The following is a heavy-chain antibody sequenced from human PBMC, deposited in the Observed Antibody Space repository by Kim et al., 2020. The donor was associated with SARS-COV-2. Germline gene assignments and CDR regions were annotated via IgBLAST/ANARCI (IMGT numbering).Heavy chain of an antibody. V-gene: IGHV4-59*13. CDR1: GGSISSYY. J-gene: IGHJ4*02. CDR2: IYYSGST. CDR3: ASGKRTILGVVTIPTFDY. D-gene: IGHD3-3*01. Sequence: SETLSLTCTVSGGSISSYYWSWIRQPPGKGLEWIGYIYYSGSTNYNPSLKSRVTISVDTSKNQFSLKLSSVTAADTAVYYCASGKRTILGVVTIPTFDYWGQGTLVTVSS.